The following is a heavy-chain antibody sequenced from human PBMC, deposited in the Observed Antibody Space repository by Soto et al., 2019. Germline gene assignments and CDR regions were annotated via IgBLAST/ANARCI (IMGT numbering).Heavy chain of an antibody. CDR1: GVSFISSSYF. CDR2: ISYSGST. CDR3: ASIFRFAAIHLWRFAL. J-gene: IGHJ5*02. V-gene: IGHV4-39*01. Sequence: SETLSLTCTVSGVSFISSSYFWALIRQPPGKGLEWIGSISYSGSTYYNPSLKSRVTISVDTSKNQFSVKLNSVTAADTAVYYCASIFRFAAIHLWRFALCGRGTLVLVSS. D-gene: IGHD3-3*02.